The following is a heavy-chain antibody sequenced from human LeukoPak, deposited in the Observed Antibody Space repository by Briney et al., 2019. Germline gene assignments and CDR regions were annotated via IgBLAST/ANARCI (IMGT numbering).Heavy chain of an antibody. Sequence: GGSLRLSCAASGFTFSSYWMTWVRQAPGKGLEWGANIMQDGSEKYYVDSVKGRFTISRDNAKNSLYLQMNSLRAEDTAVYYCARDGIIVGATSDYFDYWGQGTLVTVSS. CDR1: GFTFSSYW. CDR2: IMQDGSEK. J-gene: IGHJ4*02. D-gene: IGHD1-26*01. CDR3: ARDGIIVGATSDYFDY. V-gene: IGHV3-7*05.